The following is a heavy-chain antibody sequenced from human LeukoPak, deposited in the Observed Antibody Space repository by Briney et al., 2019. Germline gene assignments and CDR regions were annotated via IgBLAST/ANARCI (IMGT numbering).Heavy chain of an antibody. V-gene: IGHV4-30-4*01. CDR1: GGSISSGDYY. CDR2: IYYSGST. Sequence: SQTLSLTCTVSGGSISSGDYYWSWIRQPPGKGLEWIGYIYYSGSTYYNPSLKSRVTISVDTSKNQFSLKLSSVTAADTAIYYCARDGRAGSLFAYWGQGTLVTVSS. J-gene: IGHJ4*02. D-gene: IGHD6-19*01. CDR3: ARDGRAGSLFAY.